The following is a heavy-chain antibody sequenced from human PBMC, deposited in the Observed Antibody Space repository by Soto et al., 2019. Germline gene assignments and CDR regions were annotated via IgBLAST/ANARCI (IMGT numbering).Heavy chain of an antibody. V-gene: IGHV4-39*01. CDR2: IYYSGST. CDR3: SSVRAVVGIRYCSSVSTFVLIRATDL. D-gene: IGHD6-6*01. Sequence: RPNQGKGLEWIGSIYYSGSTYYNPSLKSRFTISVDTSKNQFSLKLSSVTAADTGVYYCSSVRAVVGIRYCSSVSTFVLIRATDL. J-gene: IGHJ2*01.